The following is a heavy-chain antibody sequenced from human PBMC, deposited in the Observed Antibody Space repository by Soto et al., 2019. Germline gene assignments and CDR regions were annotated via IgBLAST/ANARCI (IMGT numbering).Heavy chain of an antibody. Sequence: QVQLVQSGAEVTRTGSSVKVSCKASGGTFSSSAISWVRQAPGHGLEWGGGIVPMYNTPVYGQNFQDRVTITADESTTTAFMELNSLTAQDTAVYFCATEWGPSPVAGSEAFDIWGQGTVVTVSS. CDR3: ATEWGPSPVAGSEAFDI. D-gene: IGHD2-21*01. V-gene: IGHV1-69*01. J-gene: IGHJ3*02. CDR1: GGTFSSSA. CDR2: IVPMYNTP.